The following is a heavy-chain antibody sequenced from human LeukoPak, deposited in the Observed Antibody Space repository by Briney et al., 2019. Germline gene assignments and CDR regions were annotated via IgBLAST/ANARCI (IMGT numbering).Heavy chain of an antibody. D-gene: IGHD2-21*02. CDR3: ARMDLDGGDSIGFDS. Sequence: ASVKVSCKAFGYTFTGYFMHWVRQAPGQGLEWTGWINPNIGDASYAQKFQGRVTMTRDRSINTAYMELSRLTSDDTAVYYCARMDLDGGDSIGFDSWGQGTLVTVSS. V-gene: IGHV1-2*02. J-gene: IGHJ5*01. CDR1: GYTFTGYF. CDR2: INPNIGDA.